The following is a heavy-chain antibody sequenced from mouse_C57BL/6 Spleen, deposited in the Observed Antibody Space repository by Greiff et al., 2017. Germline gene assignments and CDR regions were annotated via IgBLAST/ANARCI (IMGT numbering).Heavy chain of an antibody. D-gene: IGHD4-1*02. CDR2: IYPGSGST. V-gene: IGHV1-55*01. CDR1: GYTFTSYW. Sequence: VQLQQPGAELVKPGASVKMSCKASGYTFTSYWITWVKQRPGQGLEWIGDIYPGSGSTNYNEKFKSKATLTVDTSSITTYMQRSSLTAEDSAVYYCAREQLGRWYVDVWGTGTTVTVSS. J-gene: IGHJ1*03. CDR3: AREQLGRWYVDV.